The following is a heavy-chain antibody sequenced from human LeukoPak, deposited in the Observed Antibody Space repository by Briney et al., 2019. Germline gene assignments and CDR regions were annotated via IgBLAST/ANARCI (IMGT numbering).Heavy chain of an antibody. Sequence: ASVKVSCKASGYTFTGYYMHWVRQAPGQGLEWMGWINPNSGGTNYAQKFQGRVTMTRDTSISTAYMELSRPRAHDTALYYCARTSVSSGYYCYDIYFDYWGQGTLVTVSS. D-gene: IGHD3-3*01. CDR3: ARTSVSSGYYCYDIYFDY. CDR1: GYTFTGYY. V-gene: IGHV1-2*02. CDR2: INPNSGGT. J-gene: IGHJ4*02.